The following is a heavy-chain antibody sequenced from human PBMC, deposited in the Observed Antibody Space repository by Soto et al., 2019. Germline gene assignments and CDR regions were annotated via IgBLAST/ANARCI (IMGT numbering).Heavy chain of an antibody. CDR1: GFTFSSYA. J-gene: IGHJ6*02. Sequence: GGSLRLSCAASGFTFSSYAMHWVRQAPGKGLEWVAVISYDGSNKYYADSVKGRFTISRDNSKNTLYLQMNSLRAEDTAVYYCARDCCRQGLVPSCWSYGMDVWGQGTTVTVSS. CDR3: ARDCCRQGLVPSCWSYGMDV. V-gene: IGHV3-30-3*01. D-gene: IGHD6-19*01. CDR2: ISYDGSNK.